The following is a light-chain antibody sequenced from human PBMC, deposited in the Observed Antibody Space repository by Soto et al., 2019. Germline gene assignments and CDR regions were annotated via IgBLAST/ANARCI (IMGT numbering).Light chain of an antibody. V-gene: IGLV2-14*03. CDR1: SSDIGRYND. CDR2: DVS. J-gene: IGLJ3*02. Sequence: QSVLTQPASVSGSPGQSITISCTGTSSDIGRYNDVSWYQQHPGKAPKLMIFDVSSRPSGLSNRFSGSKSGNTASLTISGLQAEDEGDYYCSSYANYRTWVFGGGTKRTVL. CDR3: SSYANYRTWV.